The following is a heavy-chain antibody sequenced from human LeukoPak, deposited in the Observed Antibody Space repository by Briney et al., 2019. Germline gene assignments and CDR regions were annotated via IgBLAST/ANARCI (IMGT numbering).Heavy chain of an antibody. CDR2: ICSSSNYI. D-gene: IGHD1-26*01. Sequence: GGSLRLSCAASGFTFSSYNMNWVRQAPGKGLEWVASICSSSNYIYYVDSVKGRFTISRDNAKNSLYLQMNSLRAEDTAVYYCARGGSYFDYWGQGTLVTVSS. CDR3: ARGGSYFDY. J-gene: IGHJ4*02. CDR1: GFTFSSYN. V-gene: IGHV3-21*01.